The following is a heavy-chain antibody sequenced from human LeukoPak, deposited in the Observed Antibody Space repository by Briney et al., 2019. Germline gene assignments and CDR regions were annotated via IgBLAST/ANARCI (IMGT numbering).Heavy chain of an antibody. J-gene: IGHJ4*02. CDR3: ASFGISWRSSY. CDR1: GLSLSSHW. V-gene: IGHV3-74*01. CDR2: ISDDGSYT. Sequence: GGSLRLSCAASGLSLSSHWAHGVRQAPGKGLGWVSRISDDGSYTSNVDSVKGRFTISRDNVNNMLYLHMNSLRAEDTAVYYCASFGISWRSSYWGQGTLVTVSS. D-gene: IGHD2-21*01.